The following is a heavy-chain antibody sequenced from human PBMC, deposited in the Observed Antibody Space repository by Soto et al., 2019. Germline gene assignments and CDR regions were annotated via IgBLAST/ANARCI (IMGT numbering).Heavy chain of an antibody. J-gene: IGHJ5*02. CDR3: ARIAAAGLYNWFDP. V-gene: IGHV1-18*04. Sequence: ASVKVSCKASGYTFTSYGISWVRQAPGQGLEWMGWISAYNGNTNYAQKLQGRVTMTTDTSTSTAYMELRSLRSDDTAVYYCARIAAAGLYNWFDPWDQGTLVTVSS. CDR2: ISAYNGNT. CDR1: GYTFTSYG. D-gene: IGHD6-13*01.